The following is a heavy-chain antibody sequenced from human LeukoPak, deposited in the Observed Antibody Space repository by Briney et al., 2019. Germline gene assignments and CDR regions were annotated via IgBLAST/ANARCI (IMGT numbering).Heavy chain of an antibody. D-gene: IGHD2-15*01. Sequence: PSETLSLTCAVSGYSISSGYDWGWIRQPPGKGLEWIGSIFRSGSTHYHPSLKSRVTISVDTSKNQFSLKLSSVTAADTAVYYCARHAYCSGGSCPDFWGQGTLVTVSS. J-gene: IGHJ4*02. V-gene: IGHV4-38-2*01. CDR1: GYSISSGYD. CDR3: ARHAYCSGGSCPDF. CDR2: IFRSGST.